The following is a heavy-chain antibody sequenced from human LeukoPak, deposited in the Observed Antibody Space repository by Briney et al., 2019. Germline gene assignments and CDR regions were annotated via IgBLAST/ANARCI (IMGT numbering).Heavy chain of an antibody. CDR1: GGSISSSSYY. CDR3: ARDDSGYYSYFGY. D-gene: IGHD3-22*01. Sequence: SETLSLTCTVSGGSISSSSYYWGWIRQPPGKGLEWIGSIYYSGSTYYNPSLKSRVTISVDTSKNQFSLKLSSVTAADTAVYYCARDDSGYYSYFGYWGQGTLVTVSS. J-gene: IGHJ4*02. V-gene: IGHV4-39*07. CDR2: IYYSGST.